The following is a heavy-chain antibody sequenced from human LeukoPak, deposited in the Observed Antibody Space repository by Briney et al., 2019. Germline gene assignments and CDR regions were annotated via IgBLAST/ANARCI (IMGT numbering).Heavy chain of an antibody. CDR3: ARDAYYDFWSGYCVY. J-gene: IGHJ4*02. CDR2: ISYDGSNK. D-gene: IGHD3-3*01. Sequence: GRSLRLSCAASGSTFSSYAMHWVRQAPGKGLEWVAVISYDGSNKYYADSVKGRFTISRDNSKNTLYLQMNSLRAEDTAVYYCARDAYYDFWSGYCVYWGQGTLVTVSS. V-gene: IGHV3-30-3*01. CDR1: GSTFSSYA.